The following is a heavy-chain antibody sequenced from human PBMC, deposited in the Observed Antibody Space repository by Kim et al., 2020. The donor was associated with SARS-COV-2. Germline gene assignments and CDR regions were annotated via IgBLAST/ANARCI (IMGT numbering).Heavy chain of an antibody. CDR3: ANTPRDYGSGSYLDY. V-gene: IGHV5-10-1*01. D-gene: IGHD3-10*01. Sequence: GESLKISCKGSGYSFTSYWISWVRQMPGKGLEWMGRIDPSDSYTNYSPSFQGHVTISADKSISTAYLQWSSLKASDTAMYYCANTPRDYGSGSYLDYWGQGTLVTVSS. CDR1: GYSFTSYW. J-gene: IGHJ4*02. CDR2: IDPSDSYT.